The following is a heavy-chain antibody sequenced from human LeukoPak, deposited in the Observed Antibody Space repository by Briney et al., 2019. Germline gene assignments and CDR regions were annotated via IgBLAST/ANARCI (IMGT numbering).Heavy chain of an antibody. V-gene: IGHV4-39*07. J-gene: IGHJ4*02. Sequence: PSETLSLTCTVSGGSISRSRDYWGWIRQPPGKGLEWIGSIYYSGSTYYNPSLKSRVTISVDTSKNQFSLKLSSVTAADTAVYYCARARRGYSGDDFDYWGQGTLVTVSS. CDR1: GGSISRSRDY. D-gene: IGHD5-12*01. CDR3: ARARRGYSGDDFDY. CDR2: IYYSGST.